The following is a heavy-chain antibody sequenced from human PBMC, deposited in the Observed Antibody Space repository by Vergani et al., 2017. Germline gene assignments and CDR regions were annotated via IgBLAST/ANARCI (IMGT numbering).Heavy chain of an antibody. V-gene: IGHV3-11*06. D-gene: IGHD6-13*01. CDR2: ISSSSRYT. Sequence: QVQLVESGGGLVKPGGSLRLSCAASGFTFSDYYMSWIRQGPGKGLEWVSYISSSSRYTNYADSVKGRFTISRDNSKNTLYLQMNSLRDEDTAVYCCASPSGSSSWYYFDYWGQGTLVTVSS. CDR3: ASPSGSSSWYYFDY. J-gene: IGHJ4*02. CDR1: GFTFSDYY.